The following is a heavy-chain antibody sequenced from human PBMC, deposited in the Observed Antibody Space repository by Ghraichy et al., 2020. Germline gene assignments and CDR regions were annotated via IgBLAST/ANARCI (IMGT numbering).Heavy chain of an antibody. CDR3: ARRGVEMATITWFDP. Sequence: GSLSLTCTVSGGSISSSSYYWGWIRQPPGKGLEWIGSIYYSGSTYYNPSLKSRVTISVDTSKNQFSLKLSSVTAADTAVYYCARRGVEMATITWFDPWGQGTLVTVSS. J-gene: IGHJ5*02. D-gene: IGHD5-24*01. CDR2: IYYSGST. CDR1: GGSISSSSYY. V-gene: IGHV4-39*01.